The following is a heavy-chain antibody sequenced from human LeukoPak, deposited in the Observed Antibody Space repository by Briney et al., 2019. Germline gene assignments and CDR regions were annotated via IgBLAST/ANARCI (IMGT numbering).Heavy chain of an antibody. Sequence: ASVKVSCKASGYTFSRYGLHWVRQATGQRPEWMGWMSPNSGDTGYAQKFQDRVTMTRNTSISTAYMELSSLRSDDTAVYYCARGPPNWGYDYWGPGTLVTVSS. CDR3: ARGPPNWGYDY. D-gene: IGHD7-27*01. CDR2: MSPNSGDT. J-gene: IGHJ4*02. V-gene: IGHV1-8*01. CDR1: GYTFSRYG.